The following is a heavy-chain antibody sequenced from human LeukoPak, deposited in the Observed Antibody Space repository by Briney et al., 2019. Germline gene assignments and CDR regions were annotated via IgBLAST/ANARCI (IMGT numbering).Heavy chain of an antibody. Sequence: GESLQISCQGSGYGSSTYWISWVRQMPGKGMEWMGRNEPSDSDTKYSPSFQGHASFSTPNSISTANLQWSSLKASDTAVYYCPRLRYYGSGSPRGRPGWFDPWGQGTLVTVSS. V-gene: IGHV5-10-1*01. CDR1: GYGSSTYW. CDR2: NEPSDSDT. CDR3: PRLRYYGSGSPRGRPGWFDP. D-gene: IGHD3-10*01. J-gene: IGHJ5*02.